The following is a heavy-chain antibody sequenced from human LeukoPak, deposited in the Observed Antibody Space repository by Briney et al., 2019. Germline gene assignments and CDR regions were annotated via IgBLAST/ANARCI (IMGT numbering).Heavy chain of an antibody. V-gene: IGHV3-30*02. CDR3: AKGGTTSFPGAFDI. J-gene: IGHJ3*02. Sequence: GGSLGLSCAASGFTFSSYGMHWVRQAPGKGLEWVAFIRYDGSNKYYADSVKGRFTISRDNSKNTLYLQMNSLRAEDTAVYYCAKGGTTSFPGAFDIWGQGTMVTVSS. D-gene: IGHD2-2*01. CDR1: GFTFSSYG. CDR2: IRYDGSNK.